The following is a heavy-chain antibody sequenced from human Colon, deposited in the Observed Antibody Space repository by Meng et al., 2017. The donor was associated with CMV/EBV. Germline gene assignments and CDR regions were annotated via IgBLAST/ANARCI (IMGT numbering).Heavy chain of an antibody. D-gene: IGHD2-21*02. Sequence: GESLKISCAASGLASSCYWMSWFRQAPGKGLEWVANIKLHGSEKNYVDSVKGRFTISTDDAKNSVSLQMNSLRAEDTAVYYCAGGDGWHFDSWGQGTQVTVSS. CDR3: AGGDGWHFDS. J-gene: IGHJ4*02. CDR2: IKLHGSEK. V-gene: IGHV3-7*01. CDR1: GLASSCYW.